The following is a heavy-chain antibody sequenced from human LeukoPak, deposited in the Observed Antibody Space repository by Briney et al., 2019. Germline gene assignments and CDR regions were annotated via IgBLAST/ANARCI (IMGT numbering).Heavy chain of an antibody. CDR3: ARGGGWSFDY. V-gene: IGHV3-53*01. J-gene: IGHJ4*02. CDR2: IYSGGST. CDR1: GFTFSNYN. D-gene: IGHD6-19*01. Sequence: GGSLRLSCATSGFTFSNYNMNWVRQAPGKGLEWVSVIYSGGSTYYADSVKGRFTISRDNSKNTLYLQMNSLRAEDTAVYYCARGGGWSFDYWGQGTLVTVSS.